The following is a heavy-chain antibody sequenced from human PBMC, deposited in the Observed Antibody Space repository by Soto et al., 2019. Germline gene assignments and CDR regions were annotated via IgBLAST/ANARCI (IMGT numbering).Heavy chain of an antibody. V-gene: IGHV1-46*03. CDR3: GRVFAGNWNDDPSGGAFDL. J-gene: IGHJ3*01. D-gene: IGHD1-1*01. CDR1: GYTFTSYY. CDR2: IYPSDGST. Sequence: KVSCKASGYTFTSYYMHWVRQAPGQGLEWMGRIYPSDGSTSYAQKFQGRVTMTGDTSTSTAYMELSSLSSEDTAMYYCGRVFAGNWNDDPSGGAFDLWGQGTKVTVSS.